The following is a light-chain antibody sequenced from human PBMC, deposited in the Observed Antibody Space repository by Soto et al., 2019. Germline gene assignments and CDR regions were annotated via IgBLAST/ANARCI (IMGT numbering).Light chain of an antibody. CDR2: DND. V-gene: IGLV1-51*01. J-gene: IGLJ2*01. Sequence: QSVLTQPPSMSAAPGQRVTISCSGGYSNIGTNSVSWYRQLPGAAPKLLIYDNDRRPSEIPDRFSASKSGTSATLGIAGLQTGDEADYYCATWETSPSPHVVFGGGTQLTVL. CDR3: ATWETSPSPHVV. CDR1: YSNIGTNS.